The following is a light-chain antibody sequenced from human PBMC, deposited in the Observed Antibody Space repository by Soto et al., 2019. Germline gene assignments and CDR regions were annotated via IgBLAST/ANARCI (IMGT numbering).Light chain of an antibody. J-gene: IGKJ1*01. V-gene: IGKV3-20*01. CDR1: QSVSNNY. CDR3: QQYGSSGT. CDR2: GAS. Sequence: EILLTQSPGTLSLSPGERATLSCRASQSVSNNYLAWYQQKPCQAPRLLIYGASNRATGIPDRLSGSGSGTDFTLTISRLEPEDFAVYYCQQYGSSGTFGHGTKVDIK.